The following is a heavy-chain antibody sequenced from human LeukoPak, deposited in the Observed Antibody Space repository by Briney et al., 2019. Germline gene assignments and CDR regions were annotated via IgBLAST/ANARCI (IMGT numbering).Heavy chain of an antibody. D-gene: IGHD5-18*01. CDR2: MKQDGGEI. Sequence: PGGSLRLSCVVSGFTFNNYWMSWVRQAPGKGLEWVATMKQDGGEIYYVDSVRGRFTISRDNAKNSLYLQMNSLRAEDTAMYYCAKGLGDTAMVKEVYWGQGTLVTVSS. J-gene: IGHJ4*02. CDR3: AKGLGDTAMVKEVY. CDR1: GFTFNNYW. V-gene: IGHV3-7*01.